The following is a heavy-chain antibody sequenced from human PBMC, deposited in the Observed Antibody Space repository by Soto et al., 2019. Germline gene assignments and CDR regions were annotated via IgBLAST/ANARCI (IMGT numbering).Heavy chain of an antibody. CDR1: GGCFVGYY. CDR2: INHSGST. Sequence: PXGTMSLTCAVYGGCFVGYYWSWIHQPTGKGLEWIGEINHSGSTNYNPSLKSRVTISVDTSKNQFSLKLSSVTAADTAVYYCARGFDYVWGSYSLYYFDYWGQATLVTVSS. J-gene: IGHJ4*02. CDR3: ARGFDYVWGSYSLYYFDY. D-gene: IGHD3-16*01. V-gene: IGHV4-34*01.